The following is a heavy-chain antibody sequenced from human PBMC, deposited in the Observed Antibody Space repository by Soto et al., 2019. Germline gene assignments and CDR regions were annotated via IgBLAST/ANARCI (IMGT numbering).Heavy chain of an antibody. V-gene: IGHV1-69*06. CDR2: IIPIFGTA. CDR1: GGTFSSYA. CDR3: ARATWMATVVKCFDY. J-gene: IGHJ4*02. Sequence: SVKVSCKASGGTFSSYAISWVRQAPGQGLEWMGGIIPIFGTANYAQKFQGRVTITADKSTSTAYMELSSLRSEDTAVYYCARATWMATVVKCFDYRGQGPLVPVSS. D-gene: IGHD4-17*01.